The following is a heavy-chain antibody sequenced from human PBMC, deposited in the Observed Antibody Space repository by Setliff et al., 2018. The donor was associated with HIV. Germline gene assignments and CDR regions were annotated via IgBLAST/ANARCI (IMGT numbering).Heavy chain of an antibody. CDR2: INHSRAT. V-gene: IGHV4-34*01. J-gene: IGHJ5*02. CDR1: GESLSGYY. D-gene: IGHD6-13*01. Sequence: PSETLSLTCAVYGESLSGYYWSWIRQPPGKGLEWVGEINHSRATNYNPSLQSRLTVSVDTSKNQFSLKLSSVTAADTAMYYCVRGGDSSSWYWGRWFDPWGQGTPVTVSS. CDR3: VRGGDSSSWYWGRWFDP.